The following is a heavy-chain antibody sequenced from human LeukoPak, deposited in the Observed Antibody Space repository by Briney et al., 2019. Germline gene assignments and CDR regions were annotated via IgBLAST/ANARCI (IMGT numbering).Heavy chain of an antibody. CDR3: ARKGSSWNYYFDY. D-gene: IGHD6-13*01. Sequence: SETLSLTCAVYGGSFSGYYWSWIRQPPGKGLEWIGEINHSGSTNYNPSLKSRVTISVDTSKNQFSLKLSSVTAADTAVYYCARKGSSWNYYFDYWGQGTLVTASS. J-gene: IGHJ4*02. V-gene: IGHV4-34*01. CDR1: GGSFSGYY. CDR2: INHSGST.